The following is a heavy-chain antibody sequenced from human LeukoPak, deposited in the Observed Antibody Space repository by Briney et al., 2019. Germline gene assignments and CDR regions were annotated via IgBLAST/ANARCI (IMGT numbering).Heavy chain of an antibody. J-gene: IGHJ4*02. V-gene: IGHV4-59*12. CDR2: IYYRGTT. D-gene: IGHD5-12*01. CDR3: ARLPRYGGYDHFDY. CDR1: GDSIDSYY. Sequence: SGTLSLTCTVSGDSIDSYYWSWIRQPPGKGLEWIGYIYYRGTTSYNPFLKSRVTISVDTSKNQFSLKLNSVTAADTAVYYCARLPRYGGYDHFDYWGQGILVIVSS.